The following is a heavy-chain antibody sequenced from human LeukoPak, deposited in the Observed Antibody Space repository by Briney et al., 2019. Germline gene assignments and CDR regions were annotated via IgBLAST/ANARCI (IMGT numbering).Heavy chain of an antibody. CDR3: ARHLGGSGSTDAFDI. D-gene: IGHD3-3*01. J-gene: IGHJ3*02. V-gene: IGHV4-39*01. Sequence: SETLSLTCTVSGGSISSTIYYCAWIRQPPGKGLEWIGSIYYGGKTYYNPSLRRRVTASVDTSKNQFSLKLSSVTAADTAVYYCARHLGGSGSTDAFDIWGQGTVVTVSS. CDR1: GGSISSTIYY. CDR2: IYYGGKT.